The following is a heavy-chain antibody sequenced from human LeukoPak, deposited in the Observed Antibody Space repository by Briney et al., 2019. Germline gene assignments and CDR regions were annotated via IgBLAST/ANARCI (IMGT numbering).Heavy chain of an antibody. J-gene: IGHJ4*02. CDR2: ISSSIRTI. D-gene: IGHD6-19*01. CDR3: ARKGAVAGTLDY. CDR1: GFTFSTYT. V-gene: IGHV3-48*01. Sequence: GGSLRLSCAASGFTFSTYTMTWVRQAPGKGLECISYISSSIRTIYYADSAKGRFTISRDNAKNSLYLQMNGLRAEDTAVYYCARKGAVAGTLDYWGRGTLVTVSS.